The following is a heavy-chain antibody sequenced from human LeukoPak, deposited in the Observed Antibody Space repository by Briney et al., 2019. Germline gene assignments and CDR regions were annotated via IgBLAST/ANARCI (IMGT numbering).Heavy chain of an antibody. CDR1: GLTFSNHA. J-gene: IGHJ4*02. V-gene: IGHV3-23*01. D-gene: IGHD3-10*01. Sequence: GGSLRLSCAASGLTFSNHAMGWVRQAPGKGLEWISEISGSGGSTYYADSVKGRFTISRDNSKNPLYLQMNSLRAEDTAVYYCTRELFDFDYWGQGTLVTVSS. CDR2: ISGSGGST. CDR3: TRELFDFDY.